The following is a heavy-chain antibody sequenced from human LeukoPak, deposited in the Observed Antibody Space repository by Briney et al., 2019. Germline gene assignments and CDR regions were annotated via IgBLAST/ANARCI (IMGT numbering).Heavy chain of an antibody. J-gene: IGHJ4*02. CDR1: GGTFSDHI. CDR3: ATYDILTGFDY. D-gene: IGHD3-9*01. V-gene: IGHV1-69*13. Sequence: ASVKVSCKASGGTFSDHIIFWVRQAPGQGLEWMGEISPLLGASNHTQKFQDRVRITADESASTAYMELSNLRSADSAVYYCATYDILTGFDYWGQGTLVTVSS. CDR2: ISPLLGAS.